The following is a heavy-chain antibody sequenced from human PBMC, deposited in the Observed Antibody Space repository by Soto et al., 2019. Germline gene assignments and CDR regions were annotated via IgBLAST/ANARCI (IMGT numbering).Heavy chain of an antibody. CDR1: RGSINSGDYY. Sequence: PSETLSLTCTVSRGSINSGDYYWSWIRQPPGKGLEWIGYIYYSGSTYYNPSLKSRVTISVDTSKNQFSLKLSSVTAAGTAVYYCASVGVIFGVCAGMDVWGQGTTVPVS. CDR2: IYYSGST. V-gene: IGHV4-30-4*01. D-gene: IGHD3-3*01. CDR3: ASVGVIFGVCAGMDV. J-gene: IGHJ6*02.